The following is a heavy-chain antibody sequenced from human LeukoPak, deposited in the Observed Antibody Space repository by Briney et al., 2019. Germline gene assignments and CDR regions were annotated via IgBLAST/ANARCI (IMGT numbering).Heavy chain of an antibody. D-gene: IGHD3-16*01. CDR2: FYFSGNT. V-gene: IGHV4-39*07. Sequence: SETLSLTCTVSGGSISSRNYYWGWIRQPPGKGLEWVGSFYFSGNTYYNPSLKSRVTISKDTAKNQFSLKLSSVTAADTAVYYCTRGAGWLIDYWGQGILVTVSS. J-gene: IGHJ4*02. CDR1: GGSISSRNYY. CDR3: TRGAGWLIDY.